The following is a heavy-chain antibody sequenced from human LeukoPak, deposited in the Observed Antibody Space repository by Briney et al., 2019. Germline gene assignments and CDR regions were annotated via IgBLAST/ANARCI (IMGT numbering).Heavy chain of an antibody. CDR3: ARERSTIFGVVTMRWFDP. Sequence: GASVKVSCKASGGTFSSYAISWVRQAPGQGLEWMGRTIPILGIANYAQKFQGRVTITADKSTSTAYMELSSLRSEDTAVYYCARERSTIFGVVTMRWFDPWGQGTLVTVSS. J-gene: IGHJ5*02. CDR2: TIPILGIA. CDR1: GGTFSSYA. V-gene: IGHV1-69*04. D-gene: IGHD3-3*01.